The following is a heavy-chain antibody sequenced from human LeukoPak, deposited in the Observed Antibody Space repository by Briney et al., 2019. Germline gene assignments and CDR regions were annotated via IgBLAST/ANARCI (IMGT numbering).Heavy chain of an antibody. D-gene: IGHD6-13*01. CDR2: IYYSGST. Sequence: SETLSLTCTVSGGSISSYYWSWIRQPPGKGLEGIGYIYYSGSTNYNPSLKSRVTISVDTSKNQFSLKLSSVTAADTAVYYCARDLGSSWYYFDYWGQGTLVTVSS. CDR1: GGSISSYY. J-gene: IGHJ4*02. CDR3: ARDLGSSWYYFDY. V-gene: IGHV4-59*01.